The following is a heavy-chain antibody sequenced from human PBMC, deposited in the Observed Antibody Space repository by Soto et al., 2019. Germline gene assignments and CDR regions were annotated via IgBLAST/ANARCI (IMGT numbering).Heavy chain of an antibody. CDR2: ITGGAGST. D-gene: IGHD6-19*01. CDR3: AKGRIAVAAPYNWFDP. Sequence: GGSLRLSCAASGFTFSSYAMSWVRQAPGKGLEWVSTITGGAGSTHYADSVKGRFTISRDNSKNTLSLQMNSLRVEDTAVYHCAKGRIAVAAPYNWFDPWGQGTLVTVSS. V-gene: IGHV3-23*01. J-gene: IGHJ5*02. CDR1: GFTFSSYA.